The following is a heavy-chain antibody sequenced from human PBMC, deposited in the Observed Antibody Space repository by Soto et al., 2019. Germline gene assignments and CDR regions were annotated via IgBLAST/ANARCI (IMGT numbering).Heavy chain of an antibody. V-gene: IGHV3-53*01. Sequence: EVQLVESGGGLIQPGGSLRLSCAASGFTVSSNYMSWVRQAPGKGLEWVSVIYSGGSTYYADSVKGRFTISRHNSNNTLYLQMNSLRAEDTAVYYCARGNYDYYCGMDVWGQGTTVTVSS. CDR3: ARGNYDYYCGMDV. CDR2: IYSGGST. D-gene: IGHD1-1*01. CDR1: GFTVSSNY. J-gene: IGHJ6*02.